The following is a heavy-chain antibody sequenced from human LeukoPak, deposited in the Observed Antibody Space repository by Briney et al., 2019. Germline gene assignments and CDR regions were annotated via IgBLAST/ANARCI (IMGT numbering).Heavy chain of an antibody. D-gene: IGHD2/OR15-2a*01. V-gene: IGHV3-49*04. CDR1: GFIFVDHA. J-gene: IGHJ6*02. CDR3: ARGPILLWLHNGMDV. CDR2: IRSKAYGGTT. Sequence: GRSLRLACTASGFIFVDHAMSWVRQAPGKGLECVGFIRSKAYGGTTEYGASVRDRFTISRDDSNGIAYLQMNNLKSEDTAVYYCARGPILLWLHNGMDVWGPGTTVIVSS.